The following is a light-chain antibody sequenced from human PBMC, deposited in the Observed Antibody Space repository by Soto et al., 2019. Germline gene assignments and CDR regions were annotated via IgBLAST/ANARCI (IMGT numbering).Light chain of an antibody. Sequence: DIQMTQSPSSLSASVGDRVTITCRASQSISSYLNWYQQKPGKAPKLLIYAASSLQSGVPSRFSGSRSGTDFTLTISSLQPKDFATYYCQQSYSTPPTFGQGTKLEIK. V-gene: IGKV1-39*01. J-gene: IGKJ2*01. CDR1: QSISSY. CDR3: QQSYSTPPT. CDR2: AAS.